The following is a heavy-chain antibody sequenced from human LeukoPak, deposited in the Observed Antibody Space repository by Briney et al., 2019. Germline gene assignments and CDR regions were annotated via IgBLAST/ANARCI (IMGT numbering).Heavy chain of an antibody. CDR1: GYSFTINY. J-gene: IGHJ4*02. V-gene: IGHV1-46*01. CDR3: ARDQEAFDY. CDR2: IYPRDGST. Sequence: ASVNVSCKASGYSFTINYIHWVRQAPGQGLEWMGMIYPRDGSTSYAQKFQGRVTVTRDTSTSTVHMELSGLRSEDTAVYYCARDQEAFDYWGQGTLVTVSS.